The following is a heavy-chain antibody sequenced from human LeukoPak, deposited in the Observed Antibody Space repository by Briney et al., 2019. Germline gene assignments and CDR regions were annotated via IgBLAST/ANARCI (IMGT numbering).Heavy chain of an antibody. Sequence: QTGGSLRLPCAASGFTFSSYGMHWVRQAPGKGLEWVAVIWYDGSNKYYADSVKGRFTIPRDNSKNTLYLQMNSLRAEDTAVYYCAKDTSGVVLTGGIDYWGQGTLVTVSS. CDR2: IWYDGSNK. CDR3: AKDTSGVVLTGGIDY. V-gene: IGHV3-33*06. J-gene: IGHJ4*02. CDR1: GFTFSSYG. D-gene: IGHD3-3*01.